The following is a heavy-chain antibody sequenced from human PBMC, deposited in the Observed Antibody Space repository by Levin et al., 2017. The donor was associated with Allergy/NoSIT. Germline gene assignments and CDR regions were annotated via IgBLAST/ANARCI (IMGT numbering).Heavy chain of an antibody. Sequence: GGSLRLSCLASGFTFSSHEMNWVRQAPGQGPEWVSYIDTISGSIHYADSVKGRFTISRDNARNSLFLQMNSLRAEDTAVHYCARDAYYHGDAFDIWGQGTMVTVSS. V-gene: IGHV3-48*03. D-gene: IGHD1-26*01. CDR2: IDTISGSI. CDR1: GFTFSSHE. CDR3: ARDAYYHGDAFDI. J-gene: IGHJ3*02.